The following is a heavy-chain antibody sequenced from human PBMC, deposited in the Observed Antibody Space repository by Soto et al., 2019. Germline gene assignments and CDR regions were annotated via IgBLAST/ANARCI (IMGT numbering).Heavy chain of an antibody. V-gene: IGHV3-33*08. Sequence: QVQLVESGGGVVQPGGSLRLSCTTSGFTFNTYGMHWVRQAPGKGLEWVAIIWYDGSNKYYADSMKGRFTISRDNSKNTLYLRMNSLRAEDTALYYCARADCTGAYCYSWPFNYGVDVWGQGTTVTVSS. CDR3: ARADCTGAYCYSWPFNYGVDV. J-gene: IGHJ6*02. CDR1: GFTFNTYG. D-gene: IGHD2-15*01. CDR2: IWYDGSNK.